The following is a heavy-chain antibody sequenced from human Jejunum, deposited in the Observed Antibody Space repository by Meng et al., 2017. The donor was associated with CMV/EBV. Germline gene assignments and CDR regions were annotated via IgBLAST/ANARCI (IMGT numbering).Heavy chain of an antibody. CDR1: GVSISTHY. D-gene: IGHD3-10*01. CDR2: IHSAARA. J-gene: IGHJ4*02. CDR3: AGRGGGH. Sequence: HVHLQQSGPGVVQPSETLSLTCTVSGVSISTHYWSWIRQSPGKGLEWIGSIHSAARADYSPSLKSRVTISIDTSDSQLSLMLSSVTAADTAMYYCAGRGGGHWGQGILVTVSS. V-gene: IGHV4-59*11.